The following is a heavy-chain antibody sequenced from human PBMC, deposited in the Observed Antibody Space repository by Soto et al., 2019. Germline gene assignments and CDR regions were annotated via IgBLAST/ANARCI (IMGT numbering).Heavy chain of an antibody. V-gene: IGHV2-5*01. Sequence: QITLKESGPTLVKPTQTLTLTCTFSGFSLSTSGVGVGWIRQAPGKALEWLALIYWNDDKRYSPSLKSRLTITKDTSKNQVVLTMTNMDPVDTATYYCAHSAFYYDSSGYGRAFDYWGQGTLVTVSS. J-gene: IGHJ4*02. CDR1: GFSLSTSGVG. CDR2: IYWNDDK. CDR3: AHSAFYYDSSGYGRAFDY. D-gene: IGHD3-22*01.